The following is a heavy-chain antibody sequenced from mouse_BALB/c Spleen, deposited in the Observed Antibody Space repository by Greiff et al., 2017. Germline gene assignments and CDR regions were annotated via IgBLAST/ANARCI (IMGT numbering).Heavy chain of an antibody. D-gene: IGHD3-3*01. CDR3: ARSGGTRGFAY. Sequence: QVQLQQSGAELAKPGASVKMSCKASGYTFTSYWMHWVKQRPGQGLEWIGYINPSTGYTEYNQKFKDKATLTADKSSSTAYMQLSSLTSEDSAVYYCARSGGTRGFAYWGQGTLVTVSA. V-gene: IGHV1-7*01. J-gene: IGHJ3*01. CDR2: INPSTGYT. CDR1: GYTFTSYW.